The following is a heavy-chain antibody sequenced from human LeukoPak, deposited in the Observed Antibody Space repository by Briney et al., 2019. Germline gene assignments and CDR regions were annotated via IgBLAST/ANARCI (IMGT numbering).Heavy chain of an antibody. Sequence: GGSLRLSCAASGFTFSSYSMNWVRQTPGKGLEWVSSISSSSSYIYYADSVKGRFTISRDNAKNSLYLQMNSLRAEDTAVYYSARVGCSGGSCSVFDYWGQGTLVTVSS. CDR2: ISSSSSYI. D-gene: IGHD2-15*01. J-gene: IGHJ4*02. CDR3: ARVGCSGGSCSVFDY. V-gene: IGHV3-21*01. CDR1: GFTFSSYS.